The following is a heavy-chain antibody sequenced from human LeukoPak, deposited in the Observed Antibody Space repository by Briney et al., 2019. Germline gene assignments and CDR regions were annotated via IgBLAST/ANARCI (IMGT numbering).Heavy chain of an antibody. D-gene: IGHD1-20*01. Sequence: GGSLRLSCAASGFTFSSYEMNWVRQAPGKGLEWVSYISSSGSTIYYADSVKGRFTISRDNAKNSLYLQMNSLRAEDTAVYYCARDVTGTTYADYYYYYMDVWGKGTTVTVSS. CDR2: ISSSGSTI. V-gene: IGHV3-48*03. J-gene: IGHJ6*03. CDR1: GFTFSSYE. CDR3: ARDVTGTTYADYYYYYMDV.